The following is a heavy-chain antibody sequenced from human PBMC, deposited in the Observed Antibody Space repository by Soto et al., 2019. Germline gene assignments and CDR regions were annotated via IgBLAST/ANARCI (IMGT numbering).Heavy chain of an antibody. Sequence: PSETLSLTCTVSGGSISSGDYYWSWIRQPPGKGLEWIGYIYYSGSTYYNPSLKSRVTISADTSKNQFSLKLSSVTAADTAVYYCARGGRFQFSNWFDPWGQGTLVTVSS. D-gene: IGHD3-10*01. CDR3: ARGGRFQFSNWFDP. CDR2: IYYSGST. CDR1: GGSISSGDYY. J-gene: IGHJ5*02. V-gene: IGHV4-30-4*01.